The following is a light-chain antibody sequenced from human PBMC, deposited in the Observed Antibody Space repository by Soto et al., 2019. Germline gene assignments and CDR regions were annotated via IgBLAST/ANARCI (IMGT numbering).Light chain of an antibody. CDR2: GAS. CDR3: LQDYNYPFT. Sequence: AIQMTQSPSSLSASVGDRVTITCRASQDIRKDLAWYQQKPGKAPQILIYGASTLQTGVASRFSGRGSATDFTLTISSLQPEDSAAYYCLQDYNYPFTFGQGTKLDIK. J-gene: IGKJ2*01. CDR1: QDIRKD. V-gene: IGKV1-6*01.